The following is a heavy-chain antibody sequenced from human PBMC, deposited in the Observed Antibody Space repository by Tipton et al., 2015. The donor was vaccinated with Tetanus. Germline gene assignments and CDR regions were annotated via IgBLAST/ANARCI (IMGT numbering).Heavy chain of an antibody. CDR3: ARANYDFPKKGPFDS. Sequence: TLSLTCTVSGGSISSSYYYWGWIRQPPGKGLEWIGYISYSGSTNSNYSLKSRITISQDTSKNQFSLKLTSVTAADTAVYYCARANYDFPKKGPFDSWGQGTLVIVSS. D-gene: IGHD3-3*01. CDR2: ISYSGST. CDR1: GGSISSSYYY. V-gene: IGHV4-61*05. J-gene: IGHJ4*02.